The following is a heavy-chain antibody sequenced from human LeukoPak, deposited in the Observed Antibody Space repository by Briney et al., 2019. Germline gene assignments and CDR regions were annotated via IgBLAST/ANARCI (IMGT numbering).Heavy chain of an antibody. D-gene: IGHD1-26*01. CDR2: ISYDGSNK. J-gene: IGHJ4*02. V-gene: IGHV3-30-3*01. CDR3: ARVKVGAADY. CDR1: GFTFSSYA. Sequence: PGGSLRLSCAASGFTFSSYAMHWVRQAPGKGLEWVAVISYDGSNKYYADSVKGRFTISRDNSKNTLYLQMNSLRAEDTAVYYWARVKVGAADYWGQGTLVTVSS.